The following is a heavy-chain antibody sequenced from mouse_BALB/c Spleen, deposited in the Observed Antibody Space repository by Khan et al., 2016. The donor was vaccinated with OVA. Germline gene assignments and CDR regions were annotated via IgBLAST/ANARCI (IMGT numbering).Heavy chain of an antibody. Sequence: QVRLQQSGAELARPGASVKMSCTASGYTFTTYTIHWVKQRPGQGLEWIGYIIPSNDYTNYNQKFRDRATLTADKSSSTAYMQLSSLTSEDSAVYDCEREGAYYRSDGWFAYWGQGTLVTVSA. CDR1: GYTFTTYT. J-gene: IGHJ3*01. CDR2: IIPSNDYT. D-gene: IGHD2-14*01. V-gene: IGHV1-4*01. CDR3: EREGAYYRSDGWFAY.